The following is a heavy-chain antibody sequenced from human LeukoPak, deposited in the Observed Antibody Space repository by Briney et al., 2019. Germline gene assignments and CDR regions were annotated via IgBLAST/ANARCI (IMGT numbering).Heavy chain of an antibody. V-gene: IGHV1-69*13. CDR3: ALGPVDTAMAIDY. D-gene: IGHD5-18*01. Sequence: ASVKVSCKASGGTFSSYAISWVRQAPGQGLEWMGGIIPIFGTANYAQKSQGRVTITADESTSTAYMELSSLRSEDTAVYYCALGPVDTAMAIDYWGQGTLVTVSS. CDR1: GGTFSSYA. CDR2: IIPIFGTA. J-gene: IGHJ4*02.